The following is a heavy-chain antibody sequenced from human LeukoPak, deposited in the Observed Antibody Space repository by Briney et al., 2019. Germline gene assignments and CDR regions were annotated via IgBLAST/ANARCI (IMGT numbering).Heavy chain of an antibody. J-gene: IGHJ4*02. D-gene: IGHD3-10*01. Sequence: PGGSLRLSCAASGYTFNSYWIHWVRQAPGKGLVWVSRINVDGSIRDYADSVKGRFTISRDNAKNTLYLQMNSLRGEDSAVYYCARGGLYYGTAAHFDFWGQGALVTVSS. CDR1: GYTFNSYW. CDR3: ARGGLYYGTAAHFDF. CDR2: INVDGSIR. V-gene: IGHV3-74*01.